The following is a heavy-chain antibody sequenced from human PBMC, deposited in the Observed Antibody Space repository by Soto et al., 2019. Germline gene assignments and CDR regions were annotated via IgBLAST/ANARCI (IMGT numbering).Heavy chain of an antibody. V-gene: IGHV4-31*03. CDR3: ARSGYSSSDLDH. D-gene: IGHD6-13*01. CDR1: YGTSRDHPFY. J-gene: IGHJ4*03. CDR2: IYYRGNT. Sequence: TVLYGTSRDHPFYRILKRQHPGKGLEWMGYIYYRGNTYYHPSLKSRVTISIDTSKNQFSLRLNSVTAADTAVYYCARSGYSSSDLDHWGQGTLVIVSS.